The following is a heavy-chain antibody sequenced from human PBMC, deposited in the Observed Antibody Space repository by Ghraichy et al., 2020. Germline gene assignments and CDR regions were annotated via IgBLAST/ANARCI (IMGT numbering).Heavy chain of an antibody. CDR1: GGSISSYY. D-gene: IGHD3-3*01. CDR2: IYTSGST. J-gene: IGHJ6*02. Sequence: SETLSLTCTVSGGSISSYYWSWIRQPPGKLLEWIGYIYTSGSTNYNPSLKSRVTISVDTSKNQFSLKLSSVTAADTAVYYCARQDYDFWGGYYGMDVWGQGTTVTVSS. CDR3: ARQDYDFWGGYYGMDV. V-gene: IGHV4-4*09.